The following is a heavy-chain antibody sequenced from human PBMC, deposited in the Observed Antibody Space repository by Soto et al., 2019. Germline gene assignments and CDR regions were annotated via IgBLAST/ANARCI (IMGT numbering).Heavy chain of an antibody. J-gene: IGHJ3*02. CDR2: INPNSGGT. V-gene: IGHV1-2*04. CDR1: GYTFTGYY. CDR3: ARSGYGSGSYRAFDI. D-gene: IGHD3-10*01. Sequence: KVSCKASGYTFTGYYMHWVRQAPGQGLEWMGWINPNSGGTNYAQKFQGWVTMTRDTSISTAYMELSRLRSDDTAVYYCARSGYGSGSYRAFDIWGQGTMVTVSS.